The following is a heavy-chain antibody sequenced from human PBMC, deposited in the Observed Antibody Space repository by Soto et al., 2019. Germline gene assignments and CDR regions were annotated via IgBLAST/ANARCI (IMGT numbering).Heavy chain of an antibody. Sequence: EVQLLESGGGLVQPGGSLRLSCAASGFTFSNYAMSWVRQAPGKGLEWVSAIHTSAGSTYYADSVKGRFTISRDNSKNALDLQMNSLRGELTALDYCAILPPGYPNWFGPWGQGTLVTVSS. CDR2: IHTSAGST. D-gene: IGHD3-9*01. CDR3: AILPPGYPNWFGP. V-gene: IGHV3-23*05. J-gene: IGHJ5*02. CDR1: GFTFSNYA.